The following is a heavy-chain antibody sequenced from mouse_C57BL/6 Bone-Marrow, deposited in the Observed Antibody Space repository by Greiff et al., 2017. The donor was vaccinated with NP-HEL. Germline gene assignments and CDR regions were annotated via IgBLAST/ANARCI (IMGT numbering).Heavy chain of an antibody. J-gene: IGHJ1*03. CDR2: IHPSDSDT. CDR1: GYTFTSYW. Sequence: QVQLQQPGAELVKPGASVKVSCKASGYTFTSYWMHWVKQRPGQGLEWIGRIHPSDSDTNYNQKVKGKATLTVDKSSSTAYMQLSSLTSEDSAVYYCATPRRPDWYFDVWGTGTTVTVSS. D-gene: IGHD2-12*01. V-gene: IGHV1-74*01. CDR3: ATPRRPDWYFDV.